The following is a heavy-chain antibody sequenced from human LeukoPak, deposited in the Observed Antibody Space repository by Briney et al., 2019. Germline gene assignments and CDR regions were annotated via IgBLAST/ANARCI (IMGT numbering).Heavy chain of an antibody. D-gene: IGHD3-10*01. V-gene: IGHV3-33*01. CDR3: ARAPSGGFREGFDY. CDR1: GFAFSSFG. J-gene: IGHJ4*02. Sequence: GGSLRLSCAASGFAFSSFGMHWVRQAPGKGLEWVAVIWYDGTNKYYADSVKGRFTISRDNSKNTLYLQMNSLRAEDTAVYYCARAPSGGFREGFDYWGQGTLVTVSS. CDR2: IWYDGTNK.